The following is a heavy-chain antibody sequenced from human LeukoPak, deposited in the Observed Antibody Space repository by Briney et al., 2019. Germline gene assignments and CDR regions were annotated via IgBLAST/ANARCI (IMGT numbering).Heavy chain of an antibody. J-gene: IGHJ4*02. Sequence: GASVKVSCKASGYTFSSYGISWVRQAPGQGLEWMGWISTYNGNTKYAQKLQGRVTMTTDTSTSTAYMELRSLRSDDTAVYYCASRIAVAGHFDYWGQGTLVTVSS. V-gene: IGHV1-18*01. D-gene: IGHD6-19*01. CDR1: GYTFSSYG. CDR2: ISTYNGNT. CDR3: ASRIAVAGHFDY.